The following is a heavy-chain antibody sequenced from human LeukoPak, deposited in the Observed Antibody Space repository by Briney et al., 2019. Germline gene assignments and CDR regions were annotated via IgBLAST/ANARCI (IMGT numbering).Heavy chain of an antibody. CDR3: ATAVI. CDR2: VSKSGGTM. Sequence: GGSLRLSCEASGFTFSSYEMNWFRQAPGKGLEWVSYVSKSGGTMKNADSVKGRFTVSRDNAKNSPYLQMNSLTAEDTAVYYCATAVIRGRGTMVTVSS. V-gene: IGHV3-48*03. J-gene: IGHJ3*02. CDR1: GFTFSSYE.